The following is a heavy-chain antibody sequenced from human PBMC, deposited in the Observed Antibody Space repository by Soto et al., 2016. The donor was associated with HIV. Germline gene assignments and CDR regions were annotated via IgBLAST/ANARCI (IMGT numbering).Heavy chain of an antibody. CDR2: ISGSGGST. Sequence: EVQLLESGGGLVQPGGSLRLSCAASGFTFSSYAMSWVRQAPGKGLEWVSAISGSGGSTCYADSVKGRFTISRDNSKNTLYLQMNSLRAEDTAVYYCANERDSGYYSSDYWGQGTLVTVSS. V-gene: IGHV3-23*01. D-gene: IGHD3-22*01. CDR1: GFTFSSYA. J-gene: IGHJ4*02. CDR3: ANERDSGYYSSDY.